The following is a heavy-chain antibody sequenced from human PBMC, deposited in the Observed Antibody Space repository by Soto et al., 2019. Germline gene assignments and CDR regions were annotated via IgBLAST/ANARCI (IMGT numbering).Heavy chain of an antibody. V-gene: IGHV3-49*03. Sequence: GGSLRLSCTASGFTFGDYAMSWFRQAPGKGLEWVGFIRSKAYGGTTEYAASVKGRFTISRDDSKSIAYLQMNSLKTEDTAVYYCTRAIAVAGWTYYFDYWGQGTLVTVSS. J-gene: IGHJ4*02. CDR3: TRAIAVAGWTYYFDY. CDR2: IRSKAYGGTT. CDR1: GFTFGDYA. D-gene: IGHD6-19*01.